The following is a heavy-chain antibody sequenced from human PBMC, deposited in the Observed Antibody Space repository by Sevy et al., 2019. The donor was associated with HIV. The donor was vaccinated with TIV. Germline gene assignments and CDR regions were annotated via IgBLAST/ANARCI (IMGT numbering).Heavy chain of an antibody. CDR1: GFTFSSYS. Sequence: GGSLRLSCAASGFTFSSYSMNWVRQAPGKGLEWVSYISSSSTIYYADSVKGRFTISGDNAKNSLYLQMDSLRDEDTAVYYCSREIHGSGSYYRGWAFDIWGQGTMVTVSS. D-gene: IGHD3-10*01. CDR3: SREIHGSGSYYRGWAFDI. J-gene: IGHJ3*02. V-gene: IGHV3-48*02. CDR2: ISSSSTI.